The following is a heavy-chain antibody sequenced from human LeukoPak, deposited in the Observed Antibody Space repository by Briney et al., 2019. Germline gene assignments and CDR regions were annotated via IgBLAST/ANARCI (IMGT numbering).Heavy chain of an antibody. D-gene: IGHD3-22*01. V-gene: IGHV3-48*03. Sequence: GGSLRLSCAASGFTFSGYEIAWARQAPGKGLEWVSYISSSGSTIYYADSVKGRFTISRDNAKNSLYLQMNSLRAEDTAVYYCEREGRGYDSSGYYYPRFDYWGQGTLVTVSS. CDR2: ISSSGSTI. CDR1: GFTFSGYE. CDR3: EREGRGYDSSGYYYPRFDY. J-gene: IGHJ4*02.